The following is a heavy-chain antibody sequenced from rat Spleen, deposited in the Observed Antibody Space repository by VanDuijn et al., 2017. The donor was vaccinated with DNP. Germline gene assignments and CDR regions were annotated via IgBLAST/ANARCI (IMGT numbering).Heavy chain of an antibody. V-gene: IGHV5-31*01. CDR1: GFTFNNYW. D-gene: IGHD1-6*01. CDR2: ITSSGGNT. CDR3: ARWGYTTNYYSKWYFDL. J-gene: IGHJ1*01. Sequence: EVQLVESGGDLVQPGRSLKVSCVVSGFTFNNYWMTWIRQVPGKGLEWVASITSSGGNTYYPDSVKGRFTISRDNAKNTLYLQMNSVRSEDMATYYCARWGYTTNYYSKWYFDLWGPGTMVTVSS.